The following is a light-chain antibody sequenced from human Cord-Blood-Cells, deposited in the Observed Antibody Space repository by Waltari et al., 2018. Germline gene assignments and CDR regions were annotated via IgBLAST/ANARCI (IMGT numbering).Light chain of an antibody. CDR2: ASS. CDR1: QSISSY. V-gene: IGKV1-39*01. J-gene: IGKJ4*01. CDR3: QQSYSTPPT. Sequence: DTQMTQTPSSLSESVGDRVTITCRASQSISSYLNWYQQKPGKAPKLLIYASSSLQSGVPSRFSGSGSGTDFTLTISSLQPEDFATYYCQQSYSTPPTFGGGTKVEIK.